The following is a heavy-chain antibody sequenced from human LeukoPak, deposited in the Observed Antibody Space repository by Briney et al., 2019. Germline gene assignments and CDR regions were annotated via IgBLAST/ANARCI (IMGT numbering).Heavy chain of an antibody. D-gene: IGHD2-15*01. CDR2: ISSSSSYI. V-gene: IGHV3-21*01. CDR1: GFTFSSYS. J-gene: IGHJ4*02. CDR3: ARGVGDCSGGSCEVY. Sequence: GSLRLSCAASGFTFSSYSMNWVRQAPGKGLEWVSSISSSSSYIYYADSVKGRFTISRDNAKNPLYLQMNSLRAEDTAVYYCARGVGDCSGGSCEVYWGQGTLVTVSS.